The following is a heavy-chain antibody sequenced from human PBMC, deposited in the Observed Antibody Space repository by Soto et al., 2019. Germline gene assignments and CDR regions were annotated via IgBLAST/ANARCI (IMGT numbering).Heavy chain of an antibody. D-gene: IGHD3-16*01. CDR3: ANALGLYYFDY. CDR2: INAGNGNT. CDR1: GYTFTSYA. J-gene: IGHJ4*02. V-gene: IGHV1-3*01. Sequence: ASVKVSCKASGYTFTSYATHWVRQAPGQRLEWMGWINAGNGNTKYSQKFQGRVTITRDTSASIAYMELSSLRSEDTAVDYCANALGLYYFDYRAQGTLVTVSS.